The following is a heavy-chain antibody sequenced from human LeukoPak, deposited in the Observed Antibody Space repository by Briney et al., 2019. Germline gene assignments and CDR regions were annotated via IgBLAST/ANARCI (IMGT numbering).Heavy chain of an antibody. J-gene: IGHJ4*02. D-gene: IGHD1-26*01. CDR1: GDSTSSDRYY. V-gene: IGHV4-39*01. CDR2: IYYSGST. Sequence: PSETLSLTCTISGDSTSSDRYYGGWVRQPPGKGLEWIGNIYYSGSTYYNPSLKSRVTISVDTSKNQFSLKLSSVTAADTAVYYCARLYSGSYYDYFDYWGQGTLVTVSS. CDR3: ARLYSGSYYDYFDY.